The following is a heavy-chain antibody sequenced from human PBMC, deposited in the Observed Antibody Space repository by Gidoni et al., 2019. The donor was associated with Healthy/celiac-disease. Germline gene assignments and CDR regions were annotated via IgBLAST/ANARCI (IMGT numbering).Heavy chain of an antibody. Sequence: EVQLVESGGGLVQPGRSLRLSCAASGFTFDAYAMHWVRQAPGKGLEWVSGISWNSGSIGYADSVKGRFTISRDNAKNSLYLQMNSLRAEDTALYYCAKDTDYGMDVWGQGTTVTVSS. CDR2: ISWNSGSI. V-gene: IGHV3-9*01. CDR1: GFTFDAYA. J-gene: IGHJ6*02. CDR3: AKDTDYGMDV.